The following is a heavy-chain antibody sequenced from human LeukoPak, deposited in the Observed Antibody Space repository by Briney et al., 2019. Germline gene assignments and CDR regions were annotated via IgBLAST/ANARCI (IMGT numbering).Heavy chain of an antibody. D-gene: IGHD6-6*01. V-gene: IGHV4-38-2*02. Sequence: PSETLSLTCTVSGYSISSGFYWGWIRQPPGKGLEWIGNIYHSGSTYYNPSLKSRFTISIDTSKNQFSLKLSSVTAADTAIYYCARDFSSSSTVYYYYYMDVWGKGTTVTVSS. CDR2: IYHSGST. CDR3: ARDFSSSSTVYYYYYMDV. CDR1: GYSISSGFY. J-gene: IGHJ6*03.